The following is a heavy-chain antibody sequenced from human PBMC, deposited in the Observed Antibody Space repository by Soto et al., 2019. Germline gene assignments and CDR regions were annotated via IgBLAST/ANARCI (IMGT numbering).Heavy chain of an antibody. D-gene: IGHD3-10*01. V-gene: IGHV4-4*02. CDR3: ARRTRGSGSYLDL. J-gene: IGHJ2*01. Sequence: PSETLSLTCAVSGASISSNWWTWVRLPPGKGLEWIGEIYHDGSPNYNPSLKSRVTMSIDKSKNHFSLKLSSATAADTAVYYCARRTRGSGSYLDLWGRGTLVTVYS. CDR1: GASISSNW. CDR2: IYHDGSP.